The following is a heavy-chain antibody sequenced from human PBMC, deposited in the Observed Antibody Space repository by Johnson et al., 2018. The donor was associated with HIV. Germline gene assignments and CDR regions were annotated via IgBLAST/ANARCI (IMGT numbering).Heavy chain of an antibody. D-gene: IGHD6-19*01. CDR2: IFSVGDV. J-gene: IGHJ3*02. Sequence: VQLVESGGGLVQPGGSLRLSCAASGITVGTNYMSWVRQAPGKGLEWVSVIFSVGDVYYADSVKGRFTISRDNSKNMVYLQMNSLRAEDTAVYYCARVRQWLVEEAFDIWGQGTMVTVSS. V-gene: IGHV3-66*01. CDR3: ARVRQWLVEEAFDI. CDR1: GITVGTNY.